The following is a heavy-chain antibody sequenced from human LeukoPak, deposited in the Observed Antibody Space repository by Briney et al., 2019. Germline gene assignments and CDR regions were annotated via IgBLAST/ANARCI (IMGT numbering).Heavy chain of an antibody. CDR3: AKDDYDSSGYYYAFDY. CDR1: GFTFSSYG. D-gene: IGHD3-22*01. CDR2: IRYDGSNK. J-gene: IGHJ4*02. Sequence: GGSLRLSCAASGFTFSSYGMHWVRQAPGKGLEWVPFIRYDGSNKYYADSVKGRFTISRDNSKNTLYLQMNSLRAEDTAVYYCAKDDYDSSGYYYAFDYWGQGTLVTVSS. V-gene: IGHV3-30*02.